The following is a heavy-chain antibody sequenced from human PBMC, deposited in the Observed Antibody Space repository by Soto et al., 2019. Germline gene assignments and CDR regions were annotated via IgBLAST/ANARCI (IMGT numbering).Heavy chain of an antibody. D-gene: IGHD3-10*01. CDR3: ARTYGSGSRGTLDI. CDR2: INYSGST. V-gene: IGHV4-34*01. J-gene: IGHJ3*02. CDR1: GGSFSGYY. Sequence: QVQLQQWGAGLLKSSETLSLTCAVYGGSFSGYYWSWIRQPPGKGLEWIGEINYSGSTNYNPSLKSRVTIPVXTXKNQLSLKLSSVTAADTAVYYCARTYGSGSRGTLDIWGQGTMVTVSS.